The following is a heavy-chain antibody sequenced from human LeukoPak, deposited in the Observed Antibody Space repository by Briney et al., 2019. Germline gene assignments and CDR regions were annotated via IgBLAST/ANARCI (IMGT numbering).Heavy chain of an antibody. CDR3: AREYYDSSGHNS. CDR2: ISSSSSTI. CDR1: GFTFSSYS. Sequence: GGSLRLSCAPSGFTFSSYSMNWVRQAPGKGLEGVSYISSSSSTIYYADSVKGRFTISRDNAKNSLYLQMNSLRAEDTAVYYCAREYYDSSGHNSWGQGTLVTVSS. D-gene: IGHD3-22*01. V-gene: IGHV3-48*01. J-gene: IGHJ4*02.